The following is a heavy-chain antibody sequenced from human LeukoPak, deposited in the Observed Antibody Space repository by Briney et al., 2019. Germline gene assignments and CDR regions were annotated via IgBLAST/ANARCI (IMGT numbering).Heavy chain of an antibody. J-gene: IGHJ4*02. V-gene: IGHV3-48*03. CDR3: AKERNTMVRGVIAIPFFDY. D-gene: IGHD3-10*01. Sequence: GGSLRLSCAASGFTFSSYEMNWVRQAPGKGLEWVSYISSSGSTIYYADSVKGRFTISRDNSKNTLYLQMNSLRAEDTAVYYCAKERNTMVRGVIAIPFFDYWGQGTLVTVSP. CDR1: GFTFSSYE. CDR2: ISSSGSTI.